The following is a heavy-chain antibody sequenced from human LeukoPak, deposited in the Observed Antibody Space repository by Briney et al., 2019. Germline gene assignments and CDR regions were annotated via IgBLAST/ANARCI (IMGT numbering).Heavy chain of an antibody. D-gene: IGHD7-27*01. Sequence: GGSLRLSCAASGFTFSDYYMSWIRQAPGKGLEWVSYISSSGSTIDYAGSVKGRFTISRDNAKNSVLLQMNSLKAEDTAVYYCARARNWGGDYWGQGTQVTVSS. CDR1: GFTFSDYY. CDR2: ISSSGSTI. V-gene: IGHV3-11*01. CDR3: ARARNWGGDY. J-gene: IGHJ4*02.